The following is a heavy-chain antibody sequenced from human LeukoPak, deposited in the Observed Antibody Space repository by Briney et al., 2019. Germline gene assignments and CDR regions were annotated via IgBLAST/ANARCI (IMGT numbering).Heavy chain of an antibody. J-gene: IGHJ3*02. Sequence: ASETLSLTCAVYGGSFSGYYWSWIRQPPGKGLEWIGEINHSGSTNYNPSLKSRVTISVDTSKNQFSLKLSSVTAADTAVYYCARHGPRDYYGSPLAFDIWGQGTMVTVSS. CDR1: GGSFSGYY. D-gene: IGHD3-10*01. CDR3: ARHGPRDYYGSPLAFDI. V-gene: IGHV4-34*01. CDR2: INHSGST.